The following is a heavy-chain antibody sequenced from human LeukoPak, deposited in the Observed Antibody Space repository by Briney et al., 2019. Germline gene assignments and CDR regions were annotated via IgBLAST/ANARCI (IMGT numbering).Heavy chain of an antibody. V-gene: IGHV3-23*01. Sequence: GGSLRLSCAASGFTFTSYVMTWVRQAPEKGLEWVSAVTSGGSTFYADSVKGRFTISGDNSKNTLYLQMSSLRAEDTAVYYCANYLRQLPFDYWGQGTLATVSS. D-gene: IGHD2-2*01. CDR3: ANYLRQLPFDY. CDR1: GFTFTSYV. J-gene: IGHJ4*02. CDR2: VTSGGST.